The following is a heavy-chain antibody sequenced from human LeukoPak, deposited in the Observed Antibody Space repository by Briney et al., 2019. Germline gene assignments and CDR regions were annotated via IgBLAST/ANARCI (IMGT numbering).Heavy chain of an antibody. V-gene: IGHV1-46*01. J-gene: IGHJ6*02. D-gene: IGHD3-3*01. CDR3: ARDHYDFWSGYYIRYYYYGMDV. CDR2: INPSGGST. CDR1: GYTFTSYY. Sequence: ASVKVSCKASGYTFTSYYMHWVRQAPGQGLEWMGIINPSGGSTSYAQEFQGRVTMTRDTSTSTVYMELSSLRSEDTAVYYCARDHYDFWSGYYIRYYYYGMDVWGQGTTVTVSS.